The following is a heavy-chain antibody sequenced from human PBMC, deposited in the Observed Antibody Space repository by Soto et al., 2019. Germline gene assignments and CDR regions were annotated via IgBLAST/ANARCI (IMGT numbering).Heavy chain of an antibody. V-gene: IGHV4-39*02. D-gene: IGHD3-10*01. CDR2: IYYTGST. J-gene: IGHJ6*02. CDR3: ARDRYYGSGTYYNFYSGMDV. CDR1: DGSITSSTYY. Sequence: SETLSLTCTVSDGSITSSTYYWGWIRQPPGKGLEWIGSIYYTGSTYYNPSLKSRVTISVDTSKNQFSLKLSSVTPADTAVYYCARDRYYGSGTYYNFYSGMDVWGQGTTVTVSS.